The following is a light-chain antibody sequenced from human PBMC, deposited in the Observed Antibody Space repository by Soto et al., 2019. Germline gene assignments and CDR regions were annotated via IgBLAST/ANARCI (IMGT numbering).Light chain of an antibody. J-gene: IGLJ3*02. CDR3: SSYTSSSSLGV. V-gene: IGLV2-14*01. CDR2: EVS. CDR1: SSDVGGYNY. Sequence: QSALTQPRSVSGSPGQSVTISCTGTSSDVGGYNYVSWYQQHPGKAPRLIIYEVSNRPSGVSNRFSGSKSGNTASLTISGLQADDEADYYCSSYTSSSSLGVFGGGTQLTVL.